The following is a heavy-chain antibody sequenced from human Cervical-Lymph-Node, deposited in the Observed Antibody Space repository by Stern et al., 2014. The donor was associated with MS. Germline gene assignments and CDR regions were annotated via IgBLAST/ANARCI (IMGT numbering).Heavy chain of an antibody. Sequence: VQLVQSGGGLVQPGRSLRLSCTTSGLTFRKSGMNWFRQTPGKGMQWVVFIRSEIYGGTTEYAAFVKDRFIISRDDSKNITYLQMNSLKNEDTAVYYCTVGVWNLWGQGTLVTVSS. D-gene: IGHD1-26*01. CDR3: TVGVWNL. J-gene: IGHJ5*02. V-gene: IGHV3-49*03. CDR1: GLTFRKSG. CDR2: IRSEIYGGTT.